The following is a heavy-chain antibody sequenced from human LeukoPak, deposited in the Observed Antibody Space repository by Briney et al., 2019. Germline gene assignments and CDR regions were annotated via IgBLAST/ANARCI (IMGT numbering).Heavy chain of an antibody. CDR3: ARGLRYFDWLFYWFDP. CDR2: INHSGST. J-gene: IGHJ5*02. Sequence: PSETLSLTCAVYGGSFSGYYWSWIRRPPGKGLEWIGEINHSGSTNYNPSLKSRVTISVDTSKNQFSLKLSSVTAADTAVYYCARGLRYFDWLFYWFDPWGQGTLVTVSS. CDR1: GGSFSGYY. V-gene: IGHV4-34*01. D-gene: IGHD3-9*01.